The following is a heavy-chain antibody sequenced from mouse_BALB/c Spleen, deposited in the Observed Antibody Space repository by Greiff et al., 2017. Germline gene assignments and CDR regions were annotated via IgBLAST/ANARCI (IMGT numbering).Heavy chain of an antibody. V-gene: IGHV5-6-3*01. CDR2: INSNGGST. D-gene: IGHD2-2*01. CDR1: GFTFSSYG. CDR3: ARVWLRQGYFDY. J-gene: IGHJ2*01. Sequence: EVQLVESGGGLVQPGGSLKLSCAASGFTFSSYGMSWVRQTPDKRLELVATINSNGGSTYYPDSVKGRFTISRDNAKNTLYLQMSSLKSEDTAMYYCARVWLRQGYFDYWGQGTTLTVSS.